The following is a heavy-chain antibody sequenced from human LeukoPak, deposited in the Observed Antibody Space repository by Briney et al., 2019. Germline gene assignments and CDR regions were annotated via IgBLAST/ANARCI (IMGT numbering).Heavy chain of an antibody. CDR3: ARDGYCSSTSCPTGWFDP. CDR1: GFTFSSYG. D-gene: IGHD2-2*03. CDR2: IWCDGSNK. J-gene: IGHJ5*02. V-gene: IGHV3-33*01. Sequence: PGGSLRLSCAASGFTFSSYGMHWVRQAPGKGLEWVAVIWCDGSNKYYADSVKGRFTISRDNSKNTLYLQMNSLRAEDTAVYYCARDGYCSSTSCPTGWFDPWGQGTLVTVSS.